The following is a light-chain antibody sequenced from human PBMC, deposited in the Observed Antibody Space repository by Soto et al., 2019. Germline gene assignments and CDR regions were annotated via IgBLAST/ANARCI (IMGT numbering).Light chain of an antibody. CDR1: SSDVGGYNS. V-gene: IGLV2-14*01. Sequence: QSALTQPASVSGSPGQSITISCTGTSSDVGGYNSVSWYQQHPGKAPKLMIYDVSNRPSGVSSRFSGSKSGNTAALTISGLQAEDEADYYCSSYTSSSLLVFGGGTQLTVL. CDR3: SSYTSSSLLV. CDR2: DVS. J-gene: IGLJ2*01.